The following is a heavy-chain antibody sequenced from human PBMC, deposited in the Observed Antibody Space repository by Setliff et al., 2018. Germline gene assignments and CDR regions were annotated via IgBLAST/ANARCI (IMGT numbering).Heavy chain of an antibody. CDR2: MYSSGSA. Sequence: PSEPLSLTCTVSGGSISSGNYSGGWIRQPPGKGLEGIGSMYSSGSAYSNPSLKTRVHISVDTSKNQFSLKLRFVTAADTAVYYCARHPSSGRYYGGSIFYFDDWGPGILVTVSS. CDR3: ARHPSSGRYYGGSIFYFDD. CDR1: GGSISSGNYS. V-gene: IGHV4-39*01. J-gene: IGHJ4*02. D-gene: IGHD1-26*01.